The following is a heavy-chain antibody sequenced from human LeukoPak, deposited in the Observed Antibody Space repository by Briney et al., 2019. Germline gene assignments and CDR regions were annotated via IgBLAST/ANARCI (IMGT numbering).Heavy chain of an antibody. CDR1: GYSISSGYY. J-gene: IGHJ4*02. D-gene: IGHD4-17*01. Sequence: PSETLSLTCTVSGYSISSGYYWGWIRQPPGKGLEWIGYIYYSGSTNYNPSLKSRVTISVDTSKNQFSLKLSSVTAADTAVYYCASGDYGGMDYWGQGTLVTVSS. V-gene: IGHV4-61*01. CDR2: IYYSGST. CDR3: ASGDYGGMDY.